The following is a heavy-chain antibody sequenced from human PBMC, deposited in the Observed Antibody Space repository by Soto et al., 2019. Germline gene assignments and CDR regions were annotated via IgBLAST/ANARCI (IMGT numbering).Heavy chain of an antibody. V-gene: IGHV4-61*08. Sequence: PSETQSLTKTVAGGYIGSGDYYWSWNRQPPGKGLEWIGYIYYSGSTNYNPSLKSRVTISVDTSKNQFSLKLSSVTAADTAVYYCAREPPGRRAFDYWGQGTLVPVFS. CDR1: GGYIGSGDYY. CDR2: IYYSGST. CDR3: AREPPGRRAFDY. J-gene: IGHJ4*02.